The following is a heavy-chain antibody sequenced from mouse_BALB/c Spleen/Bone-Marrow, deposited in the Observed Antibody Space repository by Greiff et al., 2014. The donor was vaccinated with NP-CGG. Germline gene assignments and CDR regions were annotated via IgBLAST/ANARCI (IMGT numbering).Heavy chain of an antibody. D-gene: IGHD1-1*01. Sequence: QVHVKQSGAELVRPGASVKLSCKASGYTFTSYWMNWVKQRPGQGLEWIGMIDPSDSETHYNQMFKDKATLTVDKSSSAAYMQLSSLTSEDSSVYYCAREEITTVVAPAYWGQGTLVTVSA. CDR2: IDPSDSET. V-gene: IGHV1-61*01. CDR1: GYTFTSYW. CDR3: AREEITTVVAPAY. J-gene: IGHJ3*01.